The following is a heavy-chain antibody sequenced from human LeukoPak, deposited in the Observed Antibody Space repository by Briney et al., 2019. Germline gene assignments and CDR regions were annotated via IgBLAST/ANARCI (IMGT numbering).Heavy chain of an antibody. CDR2: INHSGST. D-gene: IGHD4-17*01. V-gene: IGHV4-34*01. CDR3: ARGRWVTTVTTNWFDP. CDR1: GGSFSGYY. J-gene: IGHJ5*02. Sequence: SETLSLTCAVYGGSFSGYYWSWIRQPPGKGLEWIGEINHSGSTNYNPSLKSRVTISVDTSKNQFSLKLSSVTAADTAVYYCARGRWVTTVTTNWFDPWGQGTLVTVSS.